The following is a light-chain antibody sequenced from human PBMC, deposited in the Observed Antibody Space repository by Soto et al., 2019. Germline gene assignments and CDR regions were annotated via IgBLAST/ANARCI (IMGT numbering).Light chain of an antibody. J-gene: IGKJ5*01. CDR2: DAS. V-gene: IGKV3-11*01. CDR3: QQSSNWPPIN. Sequence: EIVLTQSAATLSLSPGEVGTLSCRASQSVSSHLAWYQQNPGQAPRLLIYDASNRATGIPARFSGSGSGTDFTLTISSLEPEDFAVYYCQQSSNWPPINCGQGTQLEIK. CDR1: QSVSSH.